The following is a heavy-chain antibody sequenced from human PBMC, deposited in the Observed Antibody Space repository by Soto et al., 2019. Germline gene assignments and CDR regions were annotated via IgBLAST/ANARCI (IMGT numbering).Heavy chain of an antibody. V-gene: IGHV4-34*01. D-gene: IGHD6-13*01. Sequence: NPSETLSLTCAVYGGSFSGYYWSWIRQPPGKGLEWIGEINHSGSTNYNPSLKSRVTISVDTSKNQFSLKLSSVTAADTAVYYCARGQGIYSSSWWGRPRVYWFDPWGQGTLVTVSS. J-gene: IGHJ5*02. CDR3: ARGQGIYSSSWWGRPRVYWFDP. CDR2: INHSGST. CDR1: GGSFSGYY.